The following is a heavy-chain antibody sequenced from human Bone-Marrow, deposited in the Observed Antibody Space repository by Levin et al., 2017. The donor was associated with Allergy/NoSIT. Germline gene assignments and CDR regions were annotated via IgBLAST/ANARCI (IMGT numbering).Heavy chain of an antibody. CDR1: GFTFSNAW. CDR3: PPAADYFDY. CDR2: IKSKTGGGTT. J-gene: IGHJ4*02. V-gene: IGHV3-15*07. D-gene: IGHD6-13*01. Sequence: GGSLRLSCAASGFTFSNAWINWVRQAPGKGLEWVGRIKSKTGGGTTDYSAPVKGRFSNSRDDSKNTLYLQMNRLKTEDTAGYYCPPAADYFDYWGQGTLVTVSS.